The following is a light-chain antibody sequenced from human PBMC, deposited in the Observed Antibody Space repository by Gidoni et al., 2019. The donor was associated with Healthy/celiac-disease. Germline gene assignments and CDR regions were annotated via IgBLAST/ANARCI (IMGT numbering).Light chain of an antibody. CDR2: DAS. J-gene: IGKJ3*01. Sequence: DIHITQSPSSLSASVGDRVTITCQASQDISNYLNWYQQKPGKAPKLLIYDASNLETGVPSRFSGSGSGTDFTFKISRLQPEDIATYYCQQYDNLLFTFGPGTKVDIK. V-gene: IGKV1-33*01. CDR3: QQYDNLLFT. CDR1: QDISNY.